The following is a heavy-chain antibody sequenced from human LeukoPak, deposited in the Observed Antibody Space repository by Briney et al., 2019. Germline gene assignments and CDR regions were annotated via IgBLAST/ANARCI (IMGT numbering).Heavy chain of an antibody. CDR1: GGSISSYY. Sequence: SETLSLTCTVSGGSISSYYWSWIRQPPGKGLEWIGYIYYSGSTNYNPSLKSRVTISVGTSKNQFSLKLSSVTAADTAVYYCARQFLGDYYDSSGYYGWFDPWGQGTLVTVSS. CDR3: ARQFLGDYYDSSGYYGWFDP. V-gene: IGHV4-59*08. D-gene: IGHD3-22*01. CDR2: IYYSGST. J-gene: IGHJ5*02.